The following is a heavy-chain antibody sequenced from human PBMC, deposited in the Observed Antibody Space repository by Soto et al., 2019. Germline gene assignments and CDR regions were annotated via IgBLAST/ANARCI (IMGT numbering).Heavy chain of an antibody. V-gene: IGHV4-59*08. Sequence: SETLSLTCTISGGSISSYYWSWIRQPPGKGLECIGYIYYAGSTTYNPSLKSRVTISVDTSKNQFSLQLRSVTAADTAVYYCATGVVVVVAATDQFDYWGQGTLVTVSS. CDR1: GGSISSYY. D-gene: IGHD2-15*01. CDR2: IYYAGST. CDR3: ATGVVVVVAATDQFDY. J-gene: IGHJ4*02.